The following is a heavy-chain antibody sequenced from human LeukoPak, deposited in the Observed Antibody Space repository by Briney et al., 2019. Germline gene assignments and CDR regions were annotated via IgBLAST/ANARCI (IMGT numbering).Heavy chain of an antibody. Sequence: GGSLRLSCAASGFTFSIYGMHWVRQAPGKGLEWVAVISYDGNNKYFADSVKGRFTISRDNSKNTLYLQMNSLRVEDTAVYYCARGAYDSSGYYANYWGQGTLVTVSS. CDR1: GFTFSIYG. J-gene: IGHJ4*02. V-gene: IGHV3-30*03. D-gene: IGHD3-22*01. CDR2: ISYDGNNK. CDR3: ARGAYDSSGYYANY.